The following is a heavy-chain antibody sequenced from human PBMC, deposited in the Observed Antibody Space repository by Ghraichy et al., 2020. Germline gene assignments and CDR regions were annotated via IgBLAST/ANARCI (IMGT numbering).Heavy chain of an antibody. CDR3: ARVHGDYDYVWGSYRYFDY. CDR1: GGSISSYY. CDR2: IYYSGST. Sequence: SETLSLTCTVSGGSISSYYWSWIRQPPGKGLEWIGYIYYSGSTNYNPSLKSRVTISVDTSKNQFSLKLSSVTAADTAVYYCARVHGDYDYVWGSYRYFDYWGQGTLVTVSS. V-gene: IGHV4-59*01. J-gene: IGHJ4*02. D-gene: IGHD3-16*02.